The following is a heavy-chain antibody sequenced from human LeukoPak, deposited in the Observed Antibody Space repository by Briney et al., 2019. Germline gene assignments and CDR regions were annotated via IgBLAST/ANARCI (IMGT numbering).Heavy chain of an antibody. CDR2: IYYSGST. V-gene: IGHV4-31*03. CDR1: GGSISSGGYY. D-gene: IGHD6-25*01. CDR3: ARGNGYSSVLYGYYYYYGMDV. J-gene: IGHJ6*02. Sequence: PSQTLSLTCTVSGGSISSGGYYWSWIRQHPGKGLEWIGYIYYSGSTYYNPSLKSRVTISVDTSKNQFSQKLSSVTAADTAVYYCARGNGYSSVLYGYYYYYGMDVWGQGTTVTVSS.